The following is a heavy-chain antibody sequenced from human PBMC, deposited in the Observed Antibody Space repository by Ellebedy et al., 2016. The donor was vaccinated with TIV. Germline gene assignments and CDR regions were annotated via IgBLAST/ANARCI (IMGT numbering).Heavy chain of an antibody. CDR1: GFTFSSYA. CDR3: SRVLRYFVWLDVFDI. V-gene: IGHV3-30*04. CDR2: ISYDGDHK. D-gene: IGHD3-9*01. Sequence: PGGSLRLSCGASGFTFSSYAMPWVRQAPGKGLEWVAVISYDGDHKFYADSVKGRFTISRDNSKNTLYLQMNSLRAEDTAVYYCSRVLRYFVWLDVFDIWGQGTMVTVSS. J-gene: IGHJ3*02.